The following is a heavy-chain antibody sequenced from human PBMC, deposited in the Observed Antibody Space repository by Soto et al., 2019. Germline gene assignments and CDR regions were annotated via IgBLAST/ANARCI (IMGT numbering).Heavy chain of an antibody. D-gene: IGHD1-26*01. J-gene: IGHJ5*01. CDR1: GGSISSSSYY. Sequence: TLSLTCTVSGGSISSSSYYWGWIRQPPGKGLEWIGSIYYSGSTYYNPSLKSRVTIPVDPSKNQFSLKLSSVTAADTAGYYCASVPMVVGAKENWFDSWGQGTLVIVSS. CDR3: ASVPMVVGAKENWFDS. CDR2: IYYSGST. V-gene: IGHV4-39*07.